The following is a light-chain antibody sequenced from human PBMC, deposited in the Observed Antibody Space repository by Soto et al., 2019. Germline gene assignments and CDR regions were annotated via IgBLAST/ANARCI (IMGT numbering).Light chain of an antibody. CDR2: EVS. V-gene: IGLV2-14*01. CDR3: SSFSSTSTIV. Sequence: QSALTQPASVSGSPGQSITISCTGTSSDVGDYNFVSWYQHHPGRVPKPMIFEVSDRPSGVSSRFSGSKSGNTAYLTISGLQAEDEADYYCSSFSSTSTIVFGGGTKVTVL. J-gene: IGLJ2*01. CDR1: SSDVGDYNF.